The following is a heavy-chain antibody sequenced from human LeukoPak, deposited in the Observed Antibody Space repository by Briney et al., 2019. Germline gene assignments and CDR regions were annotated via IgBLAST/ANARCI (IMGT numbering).Heavy chain of an antibody. V-gene: IGHV4-39*02. CDR2: IYDRGST. CDR3: ARDYGP. J-gene: IGHJ5*02. CDR1: GGSIRSSYYY. Sequence: ASETLSLTCTVCGGSIRSSYYYRGWIRQPLGKGLEGSGSIYDRGSTSYNRSLKSRLTISVNRSKNQFSLKLNSVTAADTDVYYCARDYGPWGQGTLVTVSS. D-gene: IGHD3-10*01.